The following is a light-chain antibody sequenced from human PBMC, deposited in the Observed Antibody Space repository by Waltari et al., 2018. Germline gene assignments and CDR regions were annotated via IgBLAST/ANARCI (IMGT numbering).Light chain of an antibody. V-gene: IGKV1-9*01. Sequence: IQLTQSRSSLSASVGDTVTITCRASQGISTYLAWLQQKPGRGPKVLIFEASTLQSGVPSRFSGSGSGIDFTLTISSLQPEDVATYYCQQFHDYPWTFGQGTKVEIK. CDR2: EAS. CDR3: QQFHDYPWT. CDR1: QGISTY. J-gene: IGKJ1*01.